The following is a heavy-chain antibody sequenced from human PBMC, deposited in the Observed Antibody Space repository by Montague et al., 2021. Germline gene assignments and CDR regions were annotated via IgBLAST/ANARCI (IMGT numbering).Heavy chain of an antibody. CDR1: GFSLSTSGVA. Sequence: PALVKTTQTLTLTCTFSGFSLSTSGVAVGWVRQPPGKALEWLALIYWDDDKSYSPSLKSRPTITKDTSTDQVVLTVTNKDPVDTATYYCTHRSYYSSGNYYSHFDYGGQGTLVTVSS. V-gene: IGHV2-5*02. D-gene: IGHD3-10*01. CDR3: THRSYYSSGNYYSHFDY. CDR2: IYWDDDK. J-gene: IGHJ4*02.